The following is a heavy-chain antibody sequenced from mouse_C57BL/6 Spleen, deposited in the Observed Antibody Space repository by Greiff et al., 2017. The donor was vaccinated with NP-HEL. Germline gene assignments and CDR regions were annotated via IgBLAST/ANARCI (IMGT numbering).Heavy chain of an antibody. Sequence: VQLQQPGAELVMPGASVKLSCKASGYTFTSYWMHWVKQRPGQGLEWIGEIDPSDSYTNYNQKFKGKSTLTVDKSSSTAYMQLSSLTSEDSAVYYGARLGFNYGSSSDYWGQGTTLTVSS. CDR3: ARLGFNYGSSSDY. D-gene: IGHD1-1*01. V-gene: IGHV1-69*01. CDR1: GYTFTSYW. CDR2: IDPSDSYT. J-gene: IGHJ2*01.